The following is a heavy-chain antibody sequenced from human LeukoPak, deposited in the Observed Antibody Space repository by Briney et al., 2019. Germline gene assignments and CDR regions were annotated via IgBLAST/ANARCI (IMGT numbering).Heavy chain of an antibody. Sequence: PGGSLRLSCAASGFSFNSHGMHWVRQAPGKGLERVANIKQDGSEKYYVDSVKGRFTISRDNAKNSLYLQMNSLRAEDTAVYYCATYSSRNAREFQSWGQGTLVTVSS. D-gene: IGHD2-2*01. CDR2: IKQDGSEK. CDR1: GFSFNSHG. CDR3: ATYSSRNAREFQS. V-gene: IGHV3-7*01. J-gene: IGHJ1*01.